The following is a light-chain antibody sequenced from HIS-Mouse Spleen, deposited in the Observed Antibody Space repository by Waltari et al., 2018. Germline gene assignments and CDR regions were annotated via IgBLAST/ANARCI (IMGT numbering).Light chain of an antibody. Sequence: QSALTQPASVSGSPGQSTTISCTGTSSYVGGYNYVSWYQQHPGKAPKLMIYEVSNRPSGVSNRFSGSKSGNTASLTISGLQAEDEADYYCSSYTSSSTLWVFGGGTKLTVL. CDR3: SSYTSSSTLWV. CDR2: EVS. CDR1: SSYVGGYNY. J-gene: IGLJ3*02. V-gene: IGLV2-14*01.